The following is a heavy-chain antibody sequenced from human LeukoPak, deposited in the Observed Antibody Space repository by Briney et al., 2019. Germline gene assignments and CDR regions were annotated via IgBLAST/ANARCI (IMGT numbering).Heavy chain of an antibody. Sequence: PGGSLRLSCAASGFTFSSYWMSWARQAPGKGLEWVANIKQDGSEKYYVDSVKGRFTISRDNAKNSLYLQMNSLRAEDTAVYYCASFHCSGGSCYLDYWGQGTLVTVSS. CDR3: ASFHCSGGSCYLDY. D-gene: IGHD2-15*01. CDR1: GFTFSSYW. J-gene: IGHJ4*02. V-gene: IGHV3-7*01. CDR2: IKQDGSEK.